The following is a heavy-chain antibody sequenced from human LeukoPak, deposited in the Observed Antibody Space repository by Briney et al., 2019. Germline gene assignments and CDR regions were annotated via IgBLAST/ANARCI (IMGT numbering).Heavy chain of an antibody. V-gene: IGHV4-59*12. D-gene: IGHD5-18*01. CDR2: IYYSGST. CDR1: GGSISSYY. Sequence: SETLSLTCSVSGGSISSYYWSWIRQPPGKGLEWFGYIYYSGSTNYKSPLKSRVTISVDTSKNQFSLKLSSVTAADTAVYYCARDTPDSIQLPFDPWGQGTLVTVSS. J-gene: IGHJ5*02. CDR3: ARDTPDSIQLPFDP.